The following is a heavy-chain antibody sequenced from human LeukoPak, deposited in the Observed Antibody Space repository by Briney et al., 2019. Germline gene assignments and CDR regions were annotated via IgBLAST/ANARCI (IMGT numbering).Heavy chain of an antibody. CDR3: ATFLYSSWYAYYYYYYMDV. V-gene: IGHV3-48*03. Sequence: PGGSLRLSCAASGFTFSSYAMSWVRQAPGKGLERVSYISSSGSTIYYADSVKARFTISRDNAKNSLYLQMNSLRAEDTAVYYCATFLYSSWYAYYYYYYMDVWGKGTTVTISS. J-gene: IGHJ6*03. CDR2: ISSSGSTI. D-gene: IGHD6-13*01. CDR1: GFTFSSYA.